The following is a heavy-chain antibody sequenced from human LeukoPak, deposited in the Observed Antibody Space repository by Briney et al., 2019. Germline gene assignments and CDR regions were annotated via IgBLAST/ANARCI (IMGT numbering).Heavy chain of an antibody. Sequence: GRPLRLSCAASGFTFSTFAMSWVRQAPGKGLEWVSAISGSTGSTYYADSVKGRFTISRDNSKNTVYLQINSLRAEDTAVYYCAKAKRGYDSGGFDVWGQGTMVTVSS. CDR1: GFTFSTFA. CDR2: ISGSTGST. CDR3: AKAKRGYDSGGFDV. J-gene: IGHJ3*01. D-gene: IGHD5-12*01. V-gene: IGHV3-23*01.